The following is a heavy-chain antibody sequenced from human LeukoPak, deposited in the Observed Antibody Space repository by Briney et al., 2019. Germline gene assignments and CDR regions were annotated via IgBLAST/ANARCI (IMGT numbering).Heavy chain of an antibody. D-gene: IGHD6-19*01. Sequence: GSLRLSCAASGFTFSSYAMSWVRQAPGKGLEWGSAISGSGGSTYYADSVKGRFTISRDNSKNTLYLQMNSLRAEDTAVYYCAKPEASSGWSEGDYWGQGTLVTVSS. J-gene: IGHJ4*02. CDR2: ISGSGGST. CDR1: GFTFSSYA. CDR3: AKPEASSGWSEGDY. V-gene: IGHV3-23*01.